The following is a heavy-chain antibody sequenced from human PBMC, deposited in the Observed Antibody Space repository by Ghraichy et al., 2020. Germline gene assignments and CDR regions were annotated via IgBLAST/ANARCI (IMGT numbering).Heavy chain of an antibody. D-gene: IGHD3-22*01. Sequence: SVKVSCKASGGTFSSYAISWVRQAPGQGLEWMGGIIPIFGTANYAQKLQGRVTITADESTSTAYMELSSLRSEDTAVYYCASSGYYPYYYYGMDVWGQGATVTVSS. CDR3: ASSGYYPYYYYGMDV. CDR2: IIPIFGTA. CDR1: GGTFSSYA. V-gene: IGHV1-69*13. J-gene: IGHJ6*02.